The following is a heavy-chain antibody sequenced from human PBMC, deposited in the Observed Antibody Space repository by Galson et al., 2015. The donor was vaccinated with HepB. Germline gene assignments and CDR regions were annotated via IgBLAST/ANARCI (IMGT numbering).Heavy chain of an antibody. V-gene: IGHV5-10-1*01. CDR2: IDPSDSYT. CDR1: GYSFTSYW. Sequence: QSGAEVKKPGESLRISCKGSGYSFTSYWISWVRQMPGKGPEWMGRIDPSDSYTNYSPSFQGHVTISADKSISTAYLQWNSLKASDTAMYYCARHGGGSYYFDYWGQGTLVTVSS. J-gene: IGHJ4*02. CDR3: ARHGGGSYYFDY. D-gene: IGHD1-26*01.